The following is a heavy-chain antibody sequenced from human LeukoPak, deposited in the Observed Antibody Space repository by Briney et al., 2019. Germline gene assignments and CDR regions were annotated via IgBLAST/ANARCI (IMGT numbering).Heavy chain of an antibody. Sequence: GGSLRLSCAGSGFTFSSSTMSWVRQAPGEGLEWVSSISSSSDYIYYADSVKGRFTISRDNAKNSLYLQMNSLRVEDTAVYYCVRIPNGANFPNWFDPWGQGTLVTVSS. CDR1: GFTFSSST. V-gene: IGHV3-21*01. CDR3: VRIPNGANFPNWFDP. CDR2: ISSSSDYI. D-gene: IGHD4/OR15-4a*01. J-gene: IGHJ5*02.